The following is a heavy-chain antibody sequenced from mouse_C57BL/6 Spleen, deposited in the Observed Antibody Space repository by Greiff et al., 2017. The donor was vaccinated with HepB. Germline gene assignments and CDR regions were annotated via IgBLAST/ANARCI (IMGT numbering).Heavy chain of an antibody. J-gene: IGHJ4*01. Sequence: EVQLQQSGPELVKPGASVKISCKASGYTFTDYYMNWVKQSHGKSLEWIGDINPNNGGTSYNQKFKGKATLTVDKSSSTAYMELRSLTSEDSAVYYCARGGGTMDYWGQGTSVTVSS. V-gene: IGHV1-26*01. CDR3: ARGGGTMDY. D-gene: IGHD4-1*01. CDR1: GYTFTDYY. CDR2: INPNNGGT.